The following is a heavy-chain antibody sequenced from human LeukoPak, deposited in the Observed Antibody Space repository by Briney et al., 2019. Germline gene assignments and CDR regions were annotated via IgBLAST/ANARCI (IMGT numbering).Heavy chain of an antibody. D-gene: IGHD3-22*01. J-gene: IGHJ4*02. Sequence: GGSLRLSCAASGFTFNRYGTHWVRQAPGKGLEWVANIWYDGSKEYYVDSVKGRFSISRVNSKNTLYLQMNSLRAEDTAVYYCSRDQYYSDSSGYYHDYWGQGTRVTVSS. V-gene: IGHV3-33*01. CDR1: GFTFNRYG. CDR2: IWYDGSKE. CDR3: SRDQYYSDSSGYYHDY.